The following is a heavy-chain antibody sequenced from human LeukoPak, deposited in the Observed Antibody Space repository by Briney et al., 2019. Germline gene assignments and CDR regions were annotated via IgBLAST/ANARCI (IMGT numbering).Heavy chain of an antibody. D-gene: IGHD7-27*01. Sequence: EASVNVSCKASGYTFTSYAMNWVRQAPGQGLEWMGWINTNTGNPTYAQGLTGRFVFSLDTSVSTAYLQISSLKAEDTAVYYCARVKVWDFDYWGQGTLVTVSS. CDR3: ARVKVWDFDY. J-gene: IGHJ4*02. V-gene: IGHV7-4-1*02. CDR1: GYTFTSYA. CDR2: INTNTGNP.